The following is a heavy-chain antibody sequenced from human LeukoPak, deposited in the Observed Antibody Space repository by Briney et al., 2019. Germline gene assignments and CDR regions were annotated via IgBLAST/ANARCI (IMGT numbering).Heavy chain of an antibody. V-gene: IGHV3-7*01. CDR1: GFTFSSYW. D-gene: IGHD1-26*01. Sequence: GGSLRLSCAASGFTFSSYWMSWVRQAPGKGLEWVANIKQDGSEKDYVDSVKGRFTISRDNAKNSLYLQMNSLRAEDTAVYYCARGVGADYYYYYYYMDVWGKGTTVTVSS. CDR2: IKQDGSEK. J-gene: IGHJ6*03. CDR3: ARGVGADYYYYYYYMDV.